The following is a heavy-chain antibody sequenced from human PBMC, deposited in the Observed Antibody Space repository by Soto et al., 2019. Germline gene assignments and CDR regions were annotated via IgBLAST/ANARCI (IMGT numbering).Heavy chain of an antibody. CDR2: INHSGST. V-gene: IGHV4-34*01. CDR1: GGSFSGYY. J-gene: IGHJ5*02. Sequence: SETLSLTCAVYGGSFSGYYWSWIRQPPGKGLEWIGEINHSGSTNYNPSLKSRVTISVDTSKNQFSLKLSSVTAADTVVYYFARVSVEGSSWVVAATDWFDPWGQGTLVTVSS. CDR3: ARVSVEGSSWVVAATDWFDP. D-gene: IGHD2-15*01.